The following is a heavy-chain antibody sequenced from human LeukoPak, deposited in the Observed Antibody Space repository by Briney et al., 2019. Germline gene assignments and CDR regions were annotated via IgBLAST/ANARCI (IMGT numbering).Heavy chain of an antibody. J-gene: IGHJ4*02. V-gene: IGHV1-2*06. Sequence: GASVKVACQASGYSFTSYYLHWLRQAPGQGLEWMGRIDPYSGGTNYAPKFQDRVSMTRDTSMSTAHMELNTLTSDDTAVYSCAKAGSGSWYSFDYWGQGTLVSVSS. CDR1: GYSFTSYY. CDR3: AKAGSGSWYSFDY. D-gene: IGHD6-13*01. CDR2: IDPYSGGT.